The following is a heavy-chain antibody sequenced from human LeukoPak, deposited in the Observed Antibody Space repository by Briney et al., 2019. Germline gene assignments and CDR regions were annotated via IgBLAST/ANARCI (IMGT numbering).Heavy chain of an antibody. Sequence: GGSLRLSCTVSGFTVSSNSMSWVRQAPGKGLEWVSFIYSDNTHYSDSVKGRFTISRDNSKNTLYLQMNSLRAEDTAVYYCAKDQGLLWFGPLDYWGQGTLVTVSS. CDR1: GFTVSSNS. CDR2: IYSDNT. CDR3: AKDQGLLWFGPLDY. V-gene: IGHV3-66*03. J-gene: IGHJ4*02. D-gene: IGHD3-10*01.